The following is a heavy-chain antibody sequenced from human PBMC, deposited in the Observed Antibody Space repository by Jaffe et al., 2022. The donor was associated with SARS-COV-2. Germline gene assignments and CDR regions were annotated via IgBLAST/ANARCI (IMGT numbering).Heavy chain of an antibody. D-gene: IGHD2-21*01. CDR3: ARGIVARGDY. CDR1: GFTFSAYS. Sequence: EVQLVESGGGLVQPGGSLRLSCAASGFTFSAYSMNWIRQAPGKGLEWVSYISTTGSTMYYADSVEGRFTISRDNAQNSLYLQMNSLKDEDTAVYYCARGIVARGDYWGHGVLVSVSS. V-gene: IGHV3-48*02. J-gene: IGHJ4*03. CDR2: ISTTGSTM.